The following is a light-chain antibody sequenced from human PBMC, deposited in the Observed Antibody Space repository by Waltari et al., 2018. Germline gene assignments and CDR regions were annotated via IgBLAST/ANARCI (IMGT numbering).Light chain of an antibody. Sequence: QLVLTQSPSASASLGASVKLTCPLRSGPSGNAIAWHQQQPERGLRYLMILYNDGSHTRGDGIPDRFSGSSSGAERYLTISSLQSEDEGDYFCQTWGTDIMVFGGGTKLTLL. CDR2: LYNDGSH. CDR3: QTWGTDIMV. CDR1: SGPSGNA. J-gene: IGLJ3*02. V-gene: IGLV4-69*01.